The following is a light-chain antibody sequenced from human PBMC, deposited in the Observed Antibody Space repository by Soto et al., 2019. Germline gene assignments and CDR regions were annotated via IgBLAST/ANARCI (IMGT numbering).Light chain of an antibody. Sequence: QSVLTQPASVSGSPGQSITISCTGTSSDVGGYDYVSWYQLHPGKAPKLMVFEVSNRPSGVSYRFSGSKSGNTASLTISGLQADDEADYFCSSYSISTAYLFXTGTKVTVL. CDR3: SSYSISTAYL. V-gene: IGLV2-14*01. CDR1: SSDVGGYDY. J-gene: IGLJ1*01. CDR2: EVS.